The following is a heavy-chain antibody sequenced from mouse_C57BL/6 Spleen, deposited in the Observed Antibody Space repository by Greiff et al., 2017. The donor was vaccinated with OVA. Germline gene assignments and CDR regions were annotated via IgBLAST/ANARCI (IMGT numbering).Heavy chain of an antibody. D-gene: IGHD1-1*01. CDR2: IDPENGDT. Sequence: DVQLQESGAELVRPGASVKLSCTASGFNIKDDYMHWVKQRPEQGLEWIGWIDPENGDTEYASKFQGKATITADTSSNTAYLQLSSLTSEDTAVDDCTTFTVVARDFDDWGQGTTLTVSS. J-gene: IGHJ2*01. CDR3: TTFTVVARDFDD. V-gene: IGHV14-4*01. CDR1: GFNIKDDY.